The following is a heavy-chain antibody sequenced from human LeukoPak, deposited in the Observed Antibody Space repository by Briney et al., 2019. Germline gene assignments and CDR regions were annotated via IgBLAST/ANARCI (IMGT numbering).Heavy chain of an antibody. Sequence: SETLSLTCTVSGGSISSYYWSWIRQPPGKGLEWIGYIYYSGSTNYNPSLKSRVTISVDTSKNQCSLKLSSVTAADTAVYYCARVAGDTAMALPYDAFDIWGQGTMVTVSS. CDR2: IYYSGST. D-gene: IGHD5-18*01. CDR1: GGSISSYY. J-gene: IGHJ3*02. CDR3: ARVAGDTAMALPYDAFDI. V-gene: IGHV4-59*01.